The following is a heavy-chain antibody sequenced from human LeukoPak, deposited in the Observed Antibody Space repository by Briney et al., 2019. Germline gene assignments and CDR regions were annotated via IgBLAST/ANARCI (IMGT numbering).Heavy chain of an antibody. D-gene: IGHD3-10*01. CDR2: IYYSGST. CDR3: ARRTYGSGSYIFDY. V-gene: IGHV4-59*12. Sequence: PSETLSLTCTVSGGSISSYYWSWIRQPPGKGLEWIGYIYYSGSTNYNPSLKSRVTISVDTSKNQFSLKLSSVTAADTAVYYCARRTYGSGSYIFDYWGQGTLVTVSS. J-gene: IGHJ4*02. CDR1: GGSISSYY.